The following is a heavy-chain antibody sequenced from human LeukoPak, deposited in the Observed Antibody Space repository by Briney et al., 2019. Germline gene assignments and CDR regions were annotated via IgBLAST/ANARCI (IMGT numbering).Heavy chain of an antibody. D-gene: IGHD3-22*01. V-gene: IGHV4-59*01. Sequence: SETLSLTCTVSGGSISSYYWSWIRQPPGKGLEWIGYIYYSGSTNYNPSLTSRVTISVDTSKNQFSLKLSSVTAADTAVYYCARIPYYYDSSGYSDDAFDIWGQGTMVTVSS. CDR2: IYYSGST. J-gene: IGHJ3*02. CDR1: GGSISSYY. CDR3: ARIPYYYDSSGYSDDAFDI.